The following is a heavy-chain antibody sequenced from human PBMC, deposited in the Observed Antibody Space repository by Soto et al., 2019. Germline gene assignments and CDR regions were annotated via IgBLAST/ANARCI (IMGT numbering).Heavy chain of an antibody. J-gene: IGHJ4*02. D-gene: IGHD2-2*01. CDR3: AREVGFGVVPAAPLFDY. V-gene: IGHV4-31*03. CDR1: GGSISSGGYY. Sequence: NPSETLSLTCTVSGGSISSGGYYWSWIRQHPGKDLEWIGYIYYSGSTYYNPSLKSRVTISVDTSKYQFSLKLSSVTAADTAVYYCAREVGFGVVPAAPLFDYWGQGTLVTVSS. CDR2: IYYSGST.